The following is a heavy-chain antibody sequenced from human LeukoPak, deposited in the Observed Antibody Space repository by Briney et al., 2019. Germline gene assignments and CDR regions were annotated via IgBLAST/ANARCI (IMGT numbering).Heavy chain of an antibody. CDR2: IYYSGNT. Sequence: SETLSLTCSVSGDSISGYYWSWIRQPPGKGLEWIGYIYYSGNTKYNPSLKSRVTMSVDRSKNQFSLKLSSVTAADTAVYYCARSGAAAGLYYFDYWGQGTLVTVSS. CDR1: GDSISGYY. D-gene: IGHD6-13*01. CDR3: ARSGAAAGLYYFDY. V-gene: IGHV4-59*12. J-gene: IGHJ4*02.